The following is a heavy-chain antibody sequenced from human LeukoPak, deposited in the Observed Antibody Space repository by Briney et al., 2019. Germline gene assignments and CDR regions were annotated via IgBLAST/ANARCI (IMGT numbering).Heavy chain of an antibody. CDR1: GGSFSGYY. D-gene: IGHD3-10*01. V-gene: IGHV4-34*01. CDR2: INHSGST. CDR3: AIVVQDAFDI. J-gene: IGHJ3*02. Sequence: SETLSLTCAVYGGSFSGYYWSWIRQPPGKGLEWIGEINHSGSTNYNPSLKSRVTISVDTSKNQFSLKLSSVTAADTAVYYCAIVVQDAFDIWGQGTMVTVSS.